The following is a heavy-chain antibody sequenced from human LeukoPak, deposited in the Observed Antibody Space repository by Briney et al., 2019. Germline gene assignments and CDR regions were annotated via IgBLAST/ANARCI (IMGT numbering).Heavy chain of an antibody. CDR2: ISGGGGTI. J-gene: IGHJ3*02. CDR1: GFTFSAYS. Sequence: PGGSLRLSCAASGFTFSAYSMNWVRQAPGKGLEWVSFISGGGGTIYYADSVKGRFTISRDNSKNTLYLQVNSLRAEDTAVYYCARANAFDIWGQGTMVTVSS. V-gene: IGHV3-48*01. CDR3: ARANAFDI.